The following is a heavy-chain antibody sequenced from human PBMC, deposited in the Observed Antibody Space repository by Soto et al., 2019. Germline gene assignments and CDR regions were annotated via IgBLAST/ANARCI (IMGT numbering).Heavy chain of an antibody. CDR3: ARDNWNDDGNDAFDI. D-gene: IGHD1-20*01. J-gene: IGHJ3*02. V-gene: IGHV1-18*01. CDR1: GYTFTSYG. Sequence: ASVKVSCKASGYTFTSYGISWVRQAPGQGLEWMGWISAYNGNTNYAQKLQGRVTMTTDTSTSTAYMELRSLRSDDTAAYYCARDNWNDDGNDAFDIWGQGTMVTVSS. CDR2: ISAYNGNT.